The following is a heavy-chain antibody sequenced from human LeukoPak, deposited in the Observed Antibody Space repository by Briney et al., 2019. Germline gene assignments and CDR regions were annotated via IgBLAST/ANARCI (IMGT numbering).Heavy chain of an antibody. J-gene: IGHJ4*02. CDR1: GFTFSNAW. V-gene: IGHV3-15*07. CDR2: IKSKTDGGTT. Sequence: GGSLRLSCAASGFTFSNAWMNWVRQAPGKGLEWVGRIKSKTDGGTTDYAAPVKGRFTISRDDSKNTLYLQMNSLKTEDTAVYYCTTTAVVGATFFDVYWGQGTLVTVSS. D-gene: IGHD1-26*01. CDR3: TTTAVVGATFFDVY.